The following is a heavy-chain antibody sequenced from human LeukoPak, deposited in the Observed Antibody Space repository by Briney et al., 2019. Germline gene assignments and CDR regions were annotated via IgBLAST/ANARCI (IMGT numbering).Heavy chain of an antibody. CDR3: ARRSPYSTGWSSYFDY. D-gene: IGHD6-19*01. V-gene: IGHV4-4*02. CDR2: IYRSGTT. CDR1: EFTFSSYW. J-gene: IGHJ4*02. Sequence: PGGSLRLSCAASEFTFSSYWMSWVRQPPGKGLEWIGEIYRSGTTNYKPSLKSRVTISLDKSRNHFSLKLTSVTAADSAVYYCARRSPYSTGWSSYFDYWGQGALVTVSS.